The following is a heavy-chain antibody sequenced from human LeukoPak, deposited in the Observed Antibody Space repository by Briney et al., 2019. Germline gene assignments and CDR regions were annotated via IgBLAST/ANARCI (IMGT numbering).Heavy chain of an antibody. CDR1: GFTFSSYG. D-gene: IGHD2-15*01. V-gene: IGHV3-30*02. J-gene: IGHJ4*02. Sequence: GGSLRLSCAASGFTFSSYGMHWVRQAPGKGLEWVAFIRYDGSNKYYADSVKGRFTISRDNSKNTLYLQMNSLRAEDTAVYYCAREALVVVAAASGYFDYWGQGTLVTVSS. CDR3: AREALVVVAAASGYFDY. CDR2: IRYDGSNK.